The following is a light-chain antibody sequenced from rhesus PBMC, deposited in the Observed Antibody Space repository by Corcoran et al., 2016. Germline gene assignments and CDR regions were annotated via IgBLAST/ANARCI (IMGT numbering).Light chain of an antibody. CDR2: DAS. J-gene: IGKJ4*01. Sequence: EIVLTQSPATLSLSPGERATLSCRASQSVSSSLAWYQQTPGQAPRLLIYDASSRATGIPDRFRGSGSGMDLTLTISSLEPEDVGVYYVQQYSNWLTFGGGTKVERK. V-gene: IGKV3-35*01. CDR1: QSVSSS. CDR3: QQYSNWLT.